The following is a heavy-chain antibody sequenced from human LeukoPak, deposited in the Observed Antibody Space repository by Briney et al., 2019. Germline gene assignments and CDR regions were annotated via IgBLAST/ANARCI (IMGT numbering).Heavy chain of an antibody. CDR2: INHSGST. J-gene: IGHJ5*02. V-gene: IGHV4-34*01. CDR1: GGTFSGYY. CDR3: VRDSSTSSLADP. D-gene: IGHD2-2*01. Sequence: SETLSLTCAGYGGTFSGYYWSWIRQPPGKGLEWIGEINHSGSTNYNPSLKSRVTISVDTSKNQFSLKLSSVTAADTAVYYCVRDSSTSSLADPWGQGTLVTVSS.